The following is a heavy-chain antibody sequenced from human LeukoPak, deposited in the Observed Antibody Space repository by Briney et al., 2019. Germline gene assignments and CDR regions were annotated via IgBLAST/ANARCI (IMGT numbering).Heavy chain of an antibody. CDR3: ARGISARDSHSWFDP. CDR2: LYSSGKT. CDR1: GDFFTSGPHY. V-gene: IGHV4-39*07. Sequence: SETLSLTCSVSGDFFTSGPHYWAWIRQPAGKGLEYIGSLYSSGKTYYNPSLQTRVTISADRSKNQFSLKVFSLTAADTAVYYCARGISARDSHSWFDPWGQGTLVTVSS. J-gene: IGHJ5*02. D-gene: IGHD6-6*01.